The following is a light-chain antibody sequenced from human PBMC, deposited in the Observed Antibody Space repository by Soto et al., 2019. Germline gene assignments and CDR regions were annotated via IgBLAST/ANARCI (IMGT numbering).Light chain of an antibody. Sequence: ETVMTQTPGTLSVSLGERAALSCRSSQSVSIHLAWYQQKPGQAPRLLIYDTSTRATGIPARFSGSGSGTDFTLTITRLEPEDFAVYYCQQYGSSPPSSTFGQGTRLEVK. CDR1: QSVSIH. V-gene: IGKV3-20*01. CDR2: DTS. J-gene: IGKJ5*01. CDR3: QQYGSSPPSST.